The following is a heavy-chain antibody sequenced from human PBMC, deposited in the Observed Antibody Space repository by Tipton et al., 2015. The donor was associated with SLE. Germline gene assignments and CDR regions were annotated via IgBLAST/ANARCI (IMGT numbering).Heavy chain of an antibody. CDR3: ARVRYYDFWSGYYPLDY. Sequence: SLRLSCAASGFTVSRNYMSWVRQAPGKGLEWVSGINWNGGSTGYADSVKGRFTISRDNAKNSLYLQMNSLRAEDTALYYCARVRYYDFWSGYYPLDYWGQGTLVTVSS. J-gene: IGHJ4*02. V-gene: IGHV3-20*04. CDR1: GFTVSRNY. D-gene: IGHD3-3*01. CDR2: INWNGGST.